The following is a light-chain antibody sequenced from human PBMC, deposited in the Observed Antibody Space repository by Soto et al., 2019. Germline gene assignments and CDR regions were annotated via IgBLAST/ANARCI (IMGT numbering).Light chain of an antibody. CDR2: DDN. Sequence: QSVLTQPPSVSAAPGQRVTISCSGTSSNIASNYVSWYQQFPGAAPRLLIYDDNKRPSGIPDRFSASKSGTSATLGITGLQSGDEADYYCGTWDSSLSGGVFGTGTQLTVL. CDR1: SSNIASNY. J-gene: IGLJ1*01. CDR3: GTWDSSLSGGV. V-gene: IGLV1-51*01.